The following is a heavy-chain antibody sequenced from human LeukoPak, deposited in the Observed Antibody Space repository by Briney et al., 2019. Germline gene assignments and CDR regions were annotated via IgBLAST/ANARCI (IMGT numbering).Heavy chain of an antibody. CDR3: ARVRQDYDLWSGYYYGMDV. J-gene: IGHJ6*02. CDR1: GGSISSYY. D-gene: IGHD3-3*01. Sequence: SETLSLTCTVSGGSISSYYWSWIRQPPGKGLEWIGYIYYSGSTNYNPSLKSRVTISVDTSKNQFSLKLSSVTAADTAVYYCARVRQDYDLWSGYYYGMDVWGQGTTVTVSS. CDR2: IYYSGST. V-gene: IGHV4-59*01.